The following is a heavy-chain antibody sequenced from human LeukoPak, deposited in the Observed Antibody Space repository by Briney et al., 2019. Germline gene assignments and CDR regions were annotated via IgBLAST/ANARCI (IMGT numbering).Heavy chain of an antibody. D-gene: IGHD1-26*01. CDR1: GFTLSSYG. J-gene: IGHJ3*02. Sequence: PGGSLRLSCAASGFTLSSYGMHWVRQAPGKGLEWVAVIWYDGSNKYYADSVKGRFTISRDNSKNTLYLQMNSLRPEDTAVYYCAKDHRVGATRHAFDIWGQGTMITVSS. CDR2: IWYDGSNK. V-gene: IGHV3-33*06. CDR3: AKDHRVGATRHAFDI.